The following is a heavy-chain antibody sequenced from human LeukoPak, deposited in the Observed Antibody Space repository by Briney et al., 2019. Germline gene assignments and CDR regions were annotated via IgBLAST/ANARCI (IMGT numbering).Heavy chain of an antibody. CDR1: GFTFSSYG. D-gene: IGHD3-10*02. Sequence: GGSLRLSCAASGFTFSSYGMSWVRQAPGKGLEWVSYISSSGSTIYYADSVKGRFTISRDNAKNSLYLQMSSLRAEDTAVYYCAELGITMIGGVWGKGTTVTTSS. CDR3: AELGITMIGGV. V-gene: IGHV3-48*04. J-gene: IGHJ6*04. CDR2: ISSSGSTI.